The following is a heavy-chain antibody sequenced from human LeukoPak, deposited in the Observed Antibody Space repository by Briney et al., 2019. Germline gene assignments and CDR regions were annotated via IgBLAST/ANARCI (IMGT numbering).Heavy chain of an antibody. CDR2: INHSGST. Sequence: SETLSLTCAVYGGSFSGYYWSWIRQPPGKGLEWIGEINHSGSTNYNPSLKSRITLSVDTSENQFSLKLTSVTAADTAVYLWARGGRGSGSDYWYFDLWGRGTLVTVSS. CDR3: ARGGRGSGSDYWYFDL. CDR1: GGSFSGYY. D-gene: IGHD3-10*01. V-gene: IGHV4-34*09. J-gene: IGHJ2*01.